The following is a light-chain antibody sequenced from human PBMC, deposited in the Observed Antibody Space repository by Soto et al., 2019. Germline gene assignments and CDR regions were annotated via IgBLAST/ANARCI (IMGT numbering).Light chain of an antibody. V-gene: IGKV1-5*03. CDR1: QNVSNW. CDR3: QQYSQEST. Sequence: DVEMTQSPSTLPTSIGDRVTINCRASQNVSNWLAWYQQKPGKAPKLLIYKTSRLESGFPSRFSASGSGTDFSLTINRPQSDDFAAYFCQQYSQESTFGQGTKLEIK. CDR2: KTS. J-gene: IGKJ2*01.